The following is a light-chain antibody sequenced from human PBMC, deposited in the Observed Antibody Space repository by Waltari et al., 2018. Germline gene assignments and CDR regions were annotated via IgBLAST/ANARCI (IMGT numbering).Light chain of an antibody. CDR3: QQRSKWPLT. CDR2: DAS. Sequence: EIVLTQSQATLSLSPGERATLSCRASQSVGISLAWYQQKPGQAPRLLIYDASNRATGIPVRFSGSGSGTDFTLTISSLEPEDFAVYYCQQRSKWPLTFGQGTKVEIK. V-gene: IGKV3-11*01. J-gene: IGKJ1*01. CDR1: QSVGIS.